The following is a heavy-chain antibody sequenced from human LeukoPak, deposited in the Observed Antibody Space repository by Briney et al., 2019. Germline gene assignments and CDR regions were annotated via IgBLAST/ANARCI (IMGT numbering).Heavy chain of an antibody. V-gene: IGHV1-69*13. D-gene: IGHD6-13*01. J-gene: IGHJ5*02. Sequence: ASVKVSCKASGGTFISYAISWVRQAPGQGLEWMGGIIPIFGTANYAQKFQGRVTITADESTSTAYMELSSLRSEDTAVYYCARGAEQQLLAYWFDPWGQGTLVTVSS. CDR2: IIPIFGTA. CDR1: GGTFISYA. CDR3: ARGAEQQLLAYWFDP.